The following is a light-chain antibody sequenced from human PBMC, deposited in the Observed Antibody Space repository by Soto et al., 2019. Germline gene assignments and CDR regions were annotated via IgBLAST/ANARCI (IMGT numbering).Light chain of an antibody. CDR1: QGISSY. CDR2: SAS. V-gene: IGKV1-8*01. Sequence: ATRMAQSPSSVPRPTGPRVTTPCRASQGISSYLAWYQQKPGKAPKLLIYSASTLHSGVPSRFSDTKSATDFTLTITSLQPEDFATYYCQQFYSAPITLGQGTRLEIK. J-gene: IGKJ5*01. CDR3: QQFYSAPIT.